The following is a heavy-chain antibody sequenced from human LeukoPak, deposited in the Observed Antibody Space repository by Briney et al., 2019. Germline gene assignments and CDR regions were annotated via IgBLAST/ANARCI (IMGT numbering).Heavy chain of an antibody. CDR1: GGSFSGYY. CDR2: INHSGST. CDR3: ARGLPATTVTSANYYGMDV. V-gene: IGHV4-34*01. J-gene: IGHJ6*02. Sequence: SETLSLTCAVYGGSFSGYYWNWIRQPPGKGLEWIGGINHSGSTNYNPSLKSRLTISVDTSKNQFSLKLSSVTAADTAVYYCARGLPATTVTSANYYGMDVWGQGTTVTVSS. D-gene: IGHD4-17*01.